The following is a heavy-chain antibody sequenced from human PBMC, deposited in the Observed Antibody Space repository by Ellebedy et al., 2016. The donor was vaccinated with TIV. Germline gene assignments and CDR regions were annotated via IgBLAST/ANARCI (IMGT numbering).Heavy chain of an antibody. D-gene: IGHD3-10*01. V-gene: IGHV4-59*01. CDR3: ARDRKGHYGSGTILDY. CDR2: IYYSGST. CDR1: GGSISSYY. J-gene: IGHJ4*02. Sequence: SETLSLXCTVSGGSISSYYWSWIRQPPGKGLEWIGYIYYSGSTNYNPSLKSRVTISVDTSKNQFSLKLSSVTAADTAVYYCARDRKGHYGSGTILDYWGQGTLVTVSS.